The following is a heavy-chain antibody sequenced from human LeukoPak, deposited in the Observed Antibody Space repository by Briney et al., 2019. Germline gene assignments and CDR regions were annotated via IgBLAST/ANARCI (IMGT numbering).Heavy chain of an antibody. CDR1: GYSISSSYY. J-gene: IGHJ5*02. CDR2: IYTSGST. D-gene: IGHD1-7*01. CDR3: ARDRRRWNYDREEDWFDP. Sequence: SETLSLTCTVSGYSISSSYYWSWIRQPAGKGLEWIGRIYTSGSTNYNPSLKSRVTMSVDTSKNQFSLKLSSVTAADTAVYYCARDRRRWNYDREEDWFDPWGQGTLVTVSS. V-gene: IGHV4-4*07.